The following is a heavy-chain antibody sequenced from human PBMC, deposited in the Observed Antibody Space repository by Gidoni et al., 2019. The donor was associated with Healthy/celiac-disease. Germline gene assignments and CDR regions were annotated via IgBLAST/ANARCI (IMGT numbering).Heavy chain of an antibody. Sequence: QVQLQESGPGLVKPSETLSLTCAVSGYSIRSGYSGGWIRQPPGKGLEWIGSIYHSGSTYYNPSLKSRVTISVDTSKNQFSLKLSSVTAADTAVYYCARDPFDYSNPPYYYYYGMDVWGQGTTVTVSS. J-gene: IGHJ6*02. CDR3: ARDPFDYSNPPYYYYYGMDV. D-gene: IGHD4-4*01. CDR1: GYSIRSGYS. V-gene: IGHV4-38-2*02. CDR2: IYHSGST.